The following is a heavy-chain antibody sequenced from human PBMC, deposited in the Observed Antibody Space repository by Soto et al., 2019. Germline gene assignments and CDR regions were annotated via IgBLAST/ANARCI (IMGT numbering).Heavy chain of an antibody. J-gene: IGHJ5*02. V-gene: IGHV4-31*03. Sequence: SETLSLTCTVSGGSISSGGYYWSWIRQHPGKGLEWIGYIYYSGSTYYNPSLKSRVTISVDTSKNQFSLKLSSVTAADTAVYYCARERIVLPSNWFDPWGQGTLVTVSS. CDR2: IYYSGST. CDR1: GGSISSGGYY. D-gene: IGHD2-15*01. CDR3: ARERIVLPSNWFDP.